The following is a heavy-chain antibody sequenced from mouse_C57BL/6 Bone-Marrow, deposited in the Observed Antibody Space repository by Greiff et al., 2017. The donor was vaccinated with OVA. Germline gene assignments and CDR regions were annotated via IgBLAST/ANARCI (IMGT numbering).Heavy chain of an antibody. D-gene: IGHD2-1*01. CDR1: GYTFTTYP. CDR3: ARRGNYGWYFDV. J-gene: IGHJ1*03. CDR2: FHPYNDDT. V-gene: IGHV1-47*01. Sequence: QVHVKQSGAELVKPGASVKMSCKASGYTFTTYPIEWMKQNHGKSLEWIGNFHPYNDDTKYNEKFKGKATLTVEKSSSTVYLELSRLTSDDSAVYYCARRGNYGWYFDVWGTGTTVTVSS.